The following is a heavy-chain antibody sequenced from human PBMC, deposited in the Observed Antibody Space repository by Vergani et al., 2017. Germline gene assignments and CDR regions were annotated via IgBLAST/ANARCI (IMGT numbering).Heavy chain of an antibody. V-gene: IGHV5-51*03. CDR3: TCHGPSGDGAGLHFDQ. CDR1: ESSFISNE. D-gene: IGHD2-21*01. CDR2: INPIDSKI. J-gene: IGHJ4*02. Sequence: EVMLVQSGAEVKKPGESLKISCKYTESSFISNEIAWVRQMSGKGLQWMGNINPIDSKIAYSPSFQGQAIMSLDKSITTAYLQWRSLKASDTAIYYCTCHGPSGDGAGLHFDQWCQGTQVAISS.